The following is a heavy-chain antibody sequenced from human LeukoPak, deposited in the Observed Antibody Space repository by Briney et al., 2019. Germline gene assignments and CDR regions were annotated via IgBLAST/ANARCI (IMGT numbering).Heavy chain of an antibody. V-gene: IGHV1-2*02. CDR2: INPHSGGT. CDR1: GYTFTGYY. J-gene: IGHJ1*01. CDR3: AREDYYDSSGYYKNKEYFHH. Sequence: GASVKVSCKASGYTFTGYYMHWVRQAPGQGLEWMGWINPHSGGTTYAQKFQGRVTMTRDTSISTAYMELSRLRSDDTAVYYCAREDYYDSSGYYKNKEYFHHWGQGTLVTVSS. D-gene: IGHD3-22*01.